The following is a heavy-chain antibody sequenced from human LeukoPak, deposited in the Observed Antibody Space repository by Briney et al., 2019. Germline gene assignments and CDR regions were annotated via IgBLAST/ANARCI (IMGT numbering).Heavy chain of an antibody. V-gene: IGHV4-59*08. CDR3: ARLRYYGSGSYYGGYLRYYFDY. D-gene: IGHD3-10*01. J-gene: IGHJ4*02. Sequence: SETLSLTCTVSGGSISSYYWSWIRQPPGKGLEWIGYIYYSGSTNYNPSLKSRVTISVDTSKNQFSLKLSSVTAADTAVYYCARLRYYGSGSYYGGYLRYYFDYWGQGTLVTVSS. CDR1: GGSISSYY. CDR2: IYYSGST.